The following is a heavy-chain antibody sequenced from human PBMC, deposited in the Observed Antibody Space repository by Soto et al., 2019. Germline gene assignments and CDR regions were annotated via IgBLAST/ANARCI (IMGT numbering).Heavy chain of an antibody. CDR2: FDPEDGET. CDR3: ATGNNWNDVGDYYYYGMDV. CDR1: GYTLTELS. Sequence: ASVKVSCKVSGYTLTELSMHWVRQAPGKGLEWMGGFDPEDGETIYAQKFQGRVTMTEDTSTDTAYMELSSLRSEDTAVYYCATGNNWNDVGDYYYYGMDVWGQGTTVTVSS. V-gene: IGHV1-24*01. J-gene: IGHJ6*02. D-gene: IGHD1-1*01.